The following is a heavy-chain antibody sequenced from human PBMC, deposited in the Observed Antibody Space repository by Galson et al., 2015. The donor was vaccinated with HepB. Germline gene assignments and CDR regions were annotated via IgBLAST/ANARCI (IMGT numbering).Heavy chain of an antibody. J-gene: IGHJ2*01. D-gene: IGHD3-10*01. CDR1: GFTFSSYC. Sequence: SLRLSCAASGFTFSSYCMHWVRQAPGKGLEWVAVIWCDGSTKYYADSVKGRFTISRDNSKNSLYLQMNSLRAEDTAVYYCARDGGDHDWYFDLWGRGTLVTVSS. CDR3: ARDGGDHDWYFDL. CDR2: IWCDGSTK. V-gene: IGHV3-33*08.